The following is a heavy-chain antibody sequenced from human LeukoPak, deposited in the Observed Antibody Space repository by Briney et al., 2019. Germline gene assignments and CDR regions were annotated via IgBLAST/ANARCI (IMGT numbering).Heavy chain of an antibody. V-gene: IGHV1-69*06. J-gene: IGHJ5*02. D-gene: IGHD3-10*01. CDR2: IIPIFGTA. Sequence: ASVKVSCKASGGTFSSYAISWVRQAPGQGLEWMGGIIPIFGTANYAQKFQGRVTITADKSTSTAYMELSSLRSEDTAVYYCARDYYGSGSYYKGGFWFDPWGQGTLVTVSS. CDR3: ARDYYGSGSYYKGGFWFDP. CDR1: GGTFSSYA.